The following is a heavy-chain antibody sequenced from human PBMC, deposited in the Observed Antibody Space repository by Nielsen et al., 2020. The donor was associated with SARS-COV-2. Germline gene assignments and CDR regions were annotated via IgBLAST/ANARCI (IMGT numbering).Heavy chain of an antibody. CDR2: ISAYNGNT. J-gene: IGHJ6*03. Sequence: ASVKVSCKASGYTFTTYGFSWVRQAPGQGLEWMGWISAYNGNTNYAQKLQGRVTMTTDTSTSTAYMELRSLRSDDTAVYYCARGLYYYDFWSGYYWVSDYMDVWGKGTTVTVSS. CDR3: ARGLYYYDFWSGYYWVSDYMDV. CDR1: GYTFTTYG. D-gene: IGHD3-3*01. V-gene: IGHV1-18*01.